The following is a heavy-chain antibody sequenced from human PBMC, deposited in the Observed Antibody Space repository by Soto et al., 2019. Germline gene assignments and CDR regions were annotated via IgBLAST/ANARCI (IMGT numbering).Heavy chain of an antibody. J-gene: IGHJ3*02. V-gene: IGHV3-30-3*01. CDR3: ARGEVTATAFDI. D-gene: IGHD3-3*01. CDR1: GFTLSSYA. CDR2: ISYDGSNK. Sequence: GWSLRLSCAASGFTLSSYAMHWVRQAPGKGLEWVAVISYDGSNKYYADSVKGRFTISRDNSKNTLYLQMNSLRAEDTAVYYCARGEVTATAFDIWGQGTMVTVSS.